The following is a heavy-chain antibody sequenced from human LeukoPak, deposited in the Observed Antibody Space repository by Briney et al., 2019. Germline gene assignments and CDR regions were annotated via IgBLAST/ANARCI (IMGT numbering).Heavy chain of an antibody. Sequence: GGSLRLSCAASGFTVSSNYMSWVRQAPGQGLEWVSVIYSGGSTYYADSVKGRFTISRDNAKDMLYLQMDSLRVEDTAIYYCARGPSGLGAKDNWGQGTLVAVSS. V-gene: IGHV3-53*01. CDR3: ARGPSGLGAKDN. J-gene: IGHJ4*02. CDR1: GFTVSSNY. D-gene: IGHD3-10*01. CDR2: IYSGGST.